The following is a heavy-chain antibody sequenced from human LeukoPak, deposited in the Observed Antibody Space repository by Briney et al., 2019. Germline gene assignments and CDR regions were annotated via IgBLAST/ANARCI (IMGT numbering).Heavy chain of an antibody. CDR2: IDIAGDT. CDR1: GFTFSTYD. V-gene: IGHV3-13*04. J-gene: IGHJ1*01. CDR3: ATAKCSGTPEYTQH. D-gene: IGHD1-26*01. Sequence: GGSLRLSCAASGFTFSTYDMHWVRQATGKGLEWVSAIDIAGDTYYPGSVRGRFTISRENAKNYLYLQMNSLRAGDTAVYYFATAKCSGTPEYTQHWSRGTLVTVSA.